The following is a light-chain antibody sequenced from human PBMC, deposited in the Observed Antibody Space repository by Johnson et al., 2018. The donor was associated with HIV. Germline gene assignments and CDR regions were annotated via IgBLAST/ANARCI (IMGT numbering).Light chain of an antibody. CDR1: SSNIGNNY. J-gene: IGLJ1*01. CDR3: GTWDSSLSAGV. Sequence: QSVLTQPPSVSAAPGQKVTISCSGSSSNIGNNYISWYQQLPGTAPKLLIYDNNKRPSGIPDRFSGSTSGPSATLGITGLQTGDEADYYCGTWDSSLSAGVFGTGTKVTVL. V-gene: IGLV1-51*01. CDR2: DNN.